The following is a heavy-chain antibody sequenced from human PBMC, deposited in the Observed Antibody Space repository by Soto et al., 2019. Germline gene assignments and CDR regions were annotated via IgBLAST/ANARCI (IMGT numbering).Heavy chain of an antibody. D-gene: IGHD2-2*01. CDR2: IFYTGTT. Sequence: SGTLSLTCSVSGGSISYISYYWGWIRPPPGKGREWVGGIFYTGTTYYSPSLKGRGTISVDTSKNSFSLNMTSVTAADTAVYFCARLVVVAPVANAWGQGTLVTVSS. J-gene: IGHJ5*02. CDR1: GGSISYISYY. V-gene: IGHV4-39*02. CDR3: ARLVVVAPVANA.